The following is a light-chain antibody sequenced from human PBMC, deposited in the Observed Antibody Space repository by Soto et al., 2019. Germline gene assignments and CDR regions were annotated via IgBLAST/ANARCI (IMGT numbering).Light chain of an antibody. CDR3: QQYYSTPPYT. V-gene: IGKV4-1*01. J-gene: IGKJ2*01. Sequence: DIVMTQSPDSLAVSLGERATINCKSSQSVLYSSNNKNYLAWYQQKPGQPPKLLIYWASTRESGVPDRFSGSGSGTDFTLNISSQQAEDVAVYYCQQYYSTPPYTFGQGTKLEIK. CDR2: WAS. CDR1: QSVLYSSNNKNY.